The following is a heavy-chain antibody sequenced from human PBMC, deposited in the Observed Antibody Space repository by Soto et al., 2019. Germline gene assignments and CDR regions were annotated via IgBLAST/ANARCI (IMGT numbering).Heavy chain of an antibody. Sequence: GGSLRLSCAASGISTSSYWMGWVRQAPGRGLEWVASIKNDGSEKYYMDSPKGRFTISRDNALNSLYLQMNSLRAEDTAVYFCVTGYHSDYWGQGTLVTVSS. V-gene: IGHV3-7*03. CDR1: GISTSSYW. D-gene: IGHD5-18*01. CDR2: IKNDGSEK. J-gene: IGHJ4*02. CDR3: VTGYHSDY.